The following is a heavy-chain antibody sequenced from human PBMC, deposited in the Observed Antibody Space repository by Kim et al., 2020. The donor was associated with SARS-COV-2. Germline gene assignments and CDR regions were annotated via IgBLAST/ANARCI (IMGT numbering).Heavy chain of an antibody. V-gene: IGHV3-48*04. CDR3: ARDMRGYYFDY. D-gene: IGHD2-2*01. Sequence: TVYYADSVKGRFTMAGDNAENSLYLQMNSLRAEDTAVYYCARDMRGYYFDYWGQGTLVTVSS. CDR2: TV. J-gene: IGHJ4*02.